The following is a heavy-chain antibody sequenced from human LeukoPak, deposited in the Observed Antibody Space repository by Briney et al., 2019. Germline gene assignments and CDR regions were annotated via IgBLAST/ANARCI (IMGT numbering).Heavy chain of an antibody. Sequence: GGSLRLSCAASGFTFSNYCMSWVRQAPGKGLEWVANIKQDGSEKYYVDYVKGRFTVYRDNAKSSLYVQINSLRAEDTAVYYCARHRTSGWYAAFDIWGQGTMLTVSS. D-gene: IGHD6-19*01. J-gene: IGHJ3*02. CDR3: ARHRTSGWYAAFDI. CDR1: GFTFSNYC. V-gene: IGHV3-7*03. CDR2: IKQDGSEK.